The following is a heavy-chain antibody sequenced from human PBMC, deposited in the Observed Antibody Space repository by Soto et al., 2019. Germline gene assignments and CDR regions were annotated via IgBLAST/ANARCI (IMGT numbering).Heavy chain of an antibody. CDR2: ISSSSSYI. V-gene: IGHV3-21*01. CDR3: ARAKDGSGSYYRSWLDP. Sequence: PGVSLRLSCAASGFTFSSYSMNWVRQAPGKGLEWVSSISSSSSYIYYADSVKGRFTISRDNAKNSLYLQMNSLRAEDTAVYYCARAKDGSGSYYRSWLDPWRQGTLVTVSS. D-gene: IGHD3-10*01. J-gene: IGHJ5*02. CDR1: GFTFSSYS.